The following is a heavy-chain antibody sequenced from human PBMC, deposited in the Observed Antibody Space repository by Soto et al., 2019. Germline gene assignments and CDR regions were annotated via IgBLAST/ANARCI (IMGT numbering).Heavy chain of an antibody. D-gene: IGHD2-8*02. CDR2: IYYSGRT. V-gene: IGHV4-39*01. CDR3: ARRGYWGFYGMDV. CDR1: GDSISSSSSY. J-gene: IGHJ6*02. Sequence: PSETLSLTCTVSGDSISSSSSYWGWIRQPPGKGLEWIGSIYYSGRTYYNPSLKSRITISVDTSKNQFSLKLSSVTAADTAVYYCARRGYWGFYGMDVWGQGTTVTVSS.